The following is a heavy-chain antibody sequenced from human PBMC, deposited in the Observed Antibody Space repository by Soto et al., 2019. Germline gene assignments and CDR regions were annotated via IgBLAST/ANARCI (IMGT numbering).Heavy chain of an antibody. V-gene: IGHV1-3*01. CDR2: INAGNGNT. Sequence: ASVKVSCKASGYTFTSYAMHWVRQAPGQRLEWMGWINAGNGNTKYSQKFQGRVTITRDTSASTAYMELSSLRSEDTAVYYCARDGCITATCAGGGNWFDPWGQGTPVTVSS. J-gene: IGHJ5*02. CDR1: GYTFTSYA. D-gene: IGHD3-10*01. CDR3: ARDGCITATCAGGGNWFDP.